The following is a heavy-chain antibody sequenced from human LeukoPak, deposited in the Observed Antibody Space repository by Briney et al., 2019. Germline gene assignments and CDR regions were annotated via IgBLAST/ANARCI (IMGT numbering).Heavy chain of an antibody. CDR3: ARVGDSTGWLLDY. V-gene: IGHV3-13*01. J-gene: IGHJ4*02. Sequence: PGGSLRLSCAASGFTVSNYNMHWVRQVTGQRLEWVSAIGPAGDTYYSGSVKGRFTISTEDAKNSLYLQMNSLRAGGTAVYYCARVGDSTGWLLDYWGRGTQVTVSS. D-gene: IGHD6-19*01. CDR1: GFTVSNYN. CDR2: IGPAGDT.